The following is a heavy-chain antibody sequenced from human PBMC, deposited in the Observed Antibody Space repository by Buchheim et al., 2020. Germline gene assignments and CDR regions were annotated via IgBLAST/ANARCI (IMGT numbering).Heavy chain of an antibody. V-gene: IGHV4-59*01. CDR1: GGSISSYY. Sequence: QVQLQESGPGLVKPSETLSLTCTVSGGSISSYYWSWIRQPPGKGLEWIGYIYYSGSTNYNPSLKSRVTISVDTSKNQFSLKLSSVTAADTAVYYCARSRSSGYFLLGAFDIWGQGT. D-gene: IGHD3-22*01. CDR2: IYYSGST. CDR3: ARSRSSGYFLLGAFDI. J-gene: IGHJ3*02.